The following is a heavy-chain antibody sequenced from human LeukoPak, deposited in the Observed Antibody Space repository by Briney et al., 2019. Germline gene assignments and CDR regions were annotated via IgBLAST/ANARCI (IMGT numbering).Heavy chain of an antibody. Sequence: SVKVSCKASGGAFSNFAISWVRQAPGQGLEWMGGVIPLFGTANYAQRFQGRVTITADESTSTVYMELRSLRSDDTAVYYCARDPGHSSGYYYVPMHYYYYGMDVWGQGTTVTVSS. CDR3: ARDPGHSSGYYYVPMHYYYYGMDV. V-gene: IGHV1-69*13. CDR1: GGAFSNFA. D-gene: IGHD3-22*01. J-gene: IGHJ6*02. CDR2: VIPLFGTA.